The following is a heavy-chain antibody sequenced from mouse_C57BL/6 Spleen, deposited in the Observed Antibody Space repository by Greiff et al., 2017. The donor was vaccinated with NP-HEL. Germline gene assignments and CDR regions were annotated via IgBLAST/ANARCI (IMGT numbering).Heavy chain of an antibody. CDR2: IHPNSGST. D-gene: IGHD1-1*01. Sequence: QVQLQQPGAELVKPGASVKLSCKASGYAFTSYWMHWVKQRPGQGLEWIGMIHPNSGSTNYNEKFKSKATLTVDKSSSTAYMQLSSLTSEDSAVYYCARYGSSYSLDYWGQGTTLTVSS. V-gene: IGHV1-64*01. CDR1: GYAFTSYW. CDR3: ARYGSSYSLDY. J-gene: IGHJ2*01.